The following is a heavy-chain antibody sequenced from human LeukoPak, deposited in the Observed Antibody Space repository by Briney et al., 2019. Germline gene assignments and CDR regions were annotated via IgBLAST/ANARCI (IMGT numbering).Heavy chain of an antibody. Sequence: GGSLRLSCAASGFTFSSYSMHWVRQAPGKGLEWVAVISYDGSNKYYADSVKGRFTISRDNSKNTLYLQMNSLRAEDTAVYYCAKGMYDSSGYFDYWGQGTLVTVSS. V-gene: IGHV3-30*18. D-gene: IGHD3-22*01. CDR2: ISYDGSNK. J-gene: IGHJ4*02. CDR1: GFTFSSYS. CDR3: AKGMYDSSGYFDY.